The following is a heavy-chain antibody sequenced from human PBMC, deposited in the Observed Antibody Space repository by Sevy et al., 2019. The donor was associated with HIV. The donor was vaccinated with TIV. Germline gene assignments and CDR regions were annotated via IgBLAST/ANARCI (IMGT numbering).Heavy chain of an antibody. D-gene: IGHD3-22*01. V-gene: IGHV3-30*18. Sequence: GGSLRLSCAASRFTFSSYGMHWVRQAPGKGLEWVAVISYDGSNKYADSVKGRFTISRDNSKNTLYLQMNSLRPEDTAMYSCAKAQDGSGYSAYGMDVWGQGTTVTVSS. CDR3: AKAQDGSGYSAYGMDV. CDR2: ISYDGSNK. J-gene: IGHJ6*02. CDR1: RFTFSSYG.